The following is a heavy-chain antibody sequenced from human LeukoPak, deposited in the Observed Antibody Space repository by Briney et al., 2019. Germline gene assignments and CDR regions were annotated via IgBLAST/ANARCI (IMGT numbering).Heavy chain of an antibody. Sequence: KPSETLSLTCAVYGGSFSGYYWSWIRQPPGKGLEWIGEINHSGSTNYNPSLKSRVTISVDTSKNQFSLKLSSVTAADTAVYYCARVEYSSSLLYYYYYMDVWGKGTTVTVSS. D-gene: IGHD6-6*01. CDR3: ARVEYSSSLLYYYYYMDV. CDR1: GGSFSGYY. J-gene: IGHJ6*03. V-gene: IGHV4-34*01. CDR2: INHSGST.